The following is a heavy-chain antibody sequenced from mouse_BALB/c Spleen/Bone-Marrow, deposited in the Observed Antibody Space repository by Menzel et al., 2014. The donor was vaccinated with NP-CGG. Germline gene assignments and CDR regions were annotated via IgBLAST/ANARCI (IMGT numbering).Heavy chain of an antibody. D-gene: IGHD2-3*01. V-gene: IGHV1-82*01. CDR3: ARSDGYRAMDY. Sequence: VKLVESGPELVKPGASVKISCKASGYAFSSSWMNWVKQRPGQGLEWIGRIFPRDGDTYYNGKFKGKATLTADKSSSTAYMQLSSLTSVDSAVYFCARSDGYRAMDYWGQGTSVTVSS. CDR1: GYAFSSSW. CDR2: IFPRDGDT. J-gene: IGHJ4*01.